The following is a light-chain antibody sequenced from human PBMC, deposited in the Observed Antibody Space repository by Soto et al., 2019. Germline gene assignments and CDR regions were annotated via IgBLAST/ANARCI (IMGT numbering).Light chain of an antibody. CDR2: TAS. CDR1: QDIDKW. CDR3: QQGKDFPLT. V-gene: IGKV1-12*01. J-gene: IGKJ4*01. Sequence: DIQMTQSPSSVSASVGDRVTITCRASQDIDKWLTWYQQKPGLAPKLVIYTASRLYGGGPSRFSGSVSGTYFTLTVSDLQPEDVATYYCQQGKDFPLTFCGGTKVEI.